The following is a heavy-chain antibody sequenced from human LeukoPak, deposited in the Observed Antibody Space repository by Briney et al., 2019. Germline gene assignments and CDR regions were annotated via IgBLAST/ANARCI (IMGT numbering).Heavy chain of an antibody. CDR1: GDSFSYFY. V-gene: IGHV4-59*01. Sequence: SETLSLTCTVSGDSFSYFYWSWIRQPPGKGLEWIGYIYNSGSTNYNPSLKSRVTISLDTSKDQFSLKLSSVTAADTAVYYCARGVVAAAGRTFDFWGQGTLVTVSS. CDR3: ARGVVAAAGRTFDF. D-gene: IGHD6-13*01. CDR2: IYNSGST. J-gene: IGHJ4*02.